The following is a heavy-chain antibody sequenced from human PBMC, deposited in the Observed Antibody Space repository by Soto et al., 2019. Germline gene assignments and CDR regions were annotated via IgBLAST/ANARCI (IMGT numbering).Heavy chain of an antibody. Sequence: PSETLSLTCAFSGCSISSGGYSLSWIRQPPGKGLEWIGYIYHSGSTYYNPSLRSRVTISVDRSKNQFSLKLSSVTAADTAVYYCARGAAARKGGPNWFDPWGQGTLVTVSS. J-gene: IGHJ5*02. CDR3: ARGAAARKGGPNWFDP. CDR2: IYHSGST. D-gene: IGHD6-6*01. CDR1: GCSISSGGYS. V-gene: IGHV4-30-2*01.